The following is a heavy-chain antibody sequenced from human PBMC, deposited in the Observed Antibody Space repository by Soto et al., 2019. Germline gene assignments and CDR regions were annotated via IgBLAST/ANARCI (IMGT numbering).Heavy chain of an antibody. CDR1: GGSFSGYY. Sequence: SEILSLTCAVYGGSFSGYYWSWIRQPPGKGLEWIGEINHSGSTNYNPSLKSRVTISVDTSKNQFSLKLSSVTAADTAVHYCARALAQTTVTTFGAFDIWGQGTMVTVSS. D-gene: IGHD4-17*01. CDR3: ARALAQTTVTTFGAFDI. J-gene: IGHJ3*02. V-gene: IGHV4-34*01. CDR2: INHSGST.